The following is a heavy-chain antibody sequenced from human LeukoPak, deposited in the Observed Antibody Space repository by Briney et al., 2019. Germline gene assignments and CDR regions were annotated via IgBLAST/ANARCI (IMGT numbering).Heavy chain of an antibody. V-gene: IGHV3-74*01. CDR2: INSDGSST. D-gene: IGHD4-17*01. CDR3: AREGHDYEGAFDI. J-gene: IGHJ3*02. Sequence: PGRSLRLSCAASGFTFSSYAMSWVRQAPGKGPVWVSRINSDGSSTSYADSVKGRFTISRDNAKNTLYLQMNSLRAEDTAVYYCAREGHDYEGAFDIWGQGTMVTVSS. CDR1: GFTFSSYA.